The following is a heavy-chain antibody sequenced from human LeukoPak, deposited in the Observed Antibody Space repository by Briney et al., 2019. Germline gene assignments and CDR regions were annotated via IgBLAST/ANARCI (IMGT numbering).Heavy chain of an antibody. CDR3: ARLWLAKRAFDI. CDR2: ISAYNGNT. CDR1: GYTLTSYG. D-gene: IGHD5-12*01. V-gene: IGHV1-18*01. J-gene: IGHJ3*02. Sequence: ASVKVSCKASGYTLTSYGISLVRPAPGQGVQWVGWISAYNGNTNYAQKLQGRVTMTTDTSTSTAYMELRSLRSDDTAVYYCARLWLAKRAFDIWGQGTMVTVSS.